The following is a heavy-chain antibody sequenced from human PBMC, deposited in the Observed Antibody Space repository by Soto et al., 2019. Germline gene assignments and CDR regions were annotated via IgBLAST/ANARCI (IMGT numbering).Heavy chain of an antibody. Sequence: GGSLRLSCEASGFSFSSYAMIWVRQSPGKGLEWVSVISGSGGSSYFADSVKGRFTISRDNSKNMLYLEMSSLRAEDTAIYFCAKGSIEYSASIDYWGQGTLVTVSS. CDR1: GFSFSSYA. D-gene: IGHD4-4*01. V-gene: IGHV3-23*01. J-gene: IGHJ4*02. CDR2: ISGSGGSS. CDR3: AKGSIEYSASIDY.